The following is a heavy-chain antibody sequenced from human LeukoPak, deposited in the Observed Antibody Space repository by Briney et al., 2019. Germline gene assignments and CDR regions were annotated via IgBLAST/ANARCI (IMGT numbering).Heavy chain of an antibody. V-gene: IGHV3-21*01. CDR2: ISGSSRHK. CDR3: ARTANFAAGYYIDY. J-gene: IGHJ4*02. Sequence: GGSLRLSCAASGFTFSSYTMDWVRQAPGKGLEWVSSISGSSRHKYYADSVKGRFTISRDNAKNSLYLQMNSLRAEDTAVYYCARTANFAAGYYIDYWGQGTLVTVSS. D-gene: IGHD6-13*01. CDR1: GFTFSSYT.